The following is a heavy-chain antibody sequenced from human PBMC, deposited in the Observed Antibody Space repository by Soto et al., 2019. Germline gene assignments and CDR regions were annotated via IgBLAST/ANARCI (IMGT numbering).Heavy chain of an antibody. Sequence: QLQLQESGPGLVKPSETLSLTCTVSGGSIISSSYYWGWIRQPPGKGLEWIGSIYYSGSTYYNPSLKSRVTISVDTSKNQFSLKLSSVTAADTAVYYCARQRKGYYDSSGYYYDGSRMDVWGQGTTVTVSS. CDR1: GGSIISSSYY. CDR3: ARQRKGYYDSSGYYYDGSRMDV. V-gene: IGHV4-39*01. D-gene: IGHD3-22*01. CDR2: IYYSGST. J-gene: IGHJ6*02.